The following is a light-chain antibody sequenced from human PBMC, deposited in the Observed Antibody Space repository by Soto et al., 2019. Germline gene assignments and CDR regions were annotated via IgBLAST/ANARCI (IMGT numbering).Light chain of an antibody. Sequence: QSALTQPPSASGSPGQSVTISCTGTSSDVGGYNSVSWYQQPPGEAPKLLIYEVSHRPSGVSNRFSASKSGTTASLTISGLQAEDEADYYCNSYTSSGTLFGGGTKLTVL. CDR2: EVS. V-gene: IGLV2-14*01. CDR1: SSDVGGYNS. CDR3: NSYTSSGTL. J-gene: IGLJ2*01.